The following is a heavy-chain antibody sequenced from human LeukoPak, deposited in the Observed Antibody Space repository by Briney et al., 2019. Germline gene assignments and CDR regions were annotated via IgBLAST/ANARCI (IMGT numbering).Heavy chain of an antibody. CDR2: VYYTGNT. CDR1: GDSLSSGALS. CDR3: ARLGVVVVAASNWFDP. J-gene: IGHJ5*02. V-gene: IGHV4-30-4*07. Sequence: SETLSLTCDVSGDSLSSGALSWSWIRQPPGKGLEWIGYVYYTGNTYYNPSFKSRLTMSVDTSKNQFSLKLSSVTAADTAVYYCARLGVVVVAASNWFDPWGQGTLVTVSS. D-gene: IGHD2-15*01.